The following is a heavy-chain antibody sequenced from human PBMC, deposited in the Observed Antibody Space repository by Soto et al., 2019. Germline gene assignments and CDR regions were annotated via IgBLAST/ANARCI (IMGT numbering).Heavy chain of an antibody. D-gene: IGHD3-22*01. CDR3: ARDPHYYDSSPTDAFDI. Sequence: ASVKVSCKASGYTFTGYYMHWVRQAPGQGLEWMGWINPNSGGTNYAQKFQGRVTMTRDTSISTAYMELSRLRSDDTAVYYCARDPHYYDSSPTDAFDIWGQGTMVTVSS. CDR2: INPNSGGT. V-gene: IGHV1-2*02. CDR1: GYTFTGYY. J-gene: IGHJ3*02.